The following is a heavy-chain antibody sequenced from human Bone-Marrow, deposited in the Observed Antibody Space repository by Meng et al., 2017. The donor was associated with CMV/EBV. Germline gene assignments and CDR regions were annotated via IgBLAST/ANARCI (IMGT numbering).Heavy chain of an antibody. CDR1: GFTFSSDW. Sequence: GESRKISCAASGFTFSSDWMHWVRQAPGKGLVWVSRINSGGSSTSYADSVKGRFTISRDNAKNSLYLQMNSLRAEDTAVYYCARGGKGGHRVLRFLEWLRNPDYWGQGTLVTVSS. D-gene: IGHD3-3*01. CDR3: ARGGKGGHRVLRFLEWLRNPDY. V-gene: IGHV3-74*01. CDR2: INSGGSST. J-gene: IGHJ4*02.